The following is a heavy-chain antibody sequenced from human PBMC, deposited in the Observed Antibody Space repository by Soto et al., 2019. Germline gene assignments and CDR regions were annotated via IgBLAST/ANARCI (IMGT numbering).Heavy chain of an antibody. CDR3: MTDRQYRPAF. CDR2: IKSKTDVGAA. D-gene: IGHD3-16*02. V-gene: IGHV3-15*07. Sequence: GGSLRLSCAASGFTFNDAWMNWVRQAPGKGLEWVGRIKSKTDVGAADYAAPVKDRFTISRDDSKSTVYLTMDSLTTEDTAVYYCMTDRQYRPAFWGQGT. CDR1: GFTFNDAW. J-gene: IGHJ4*02.